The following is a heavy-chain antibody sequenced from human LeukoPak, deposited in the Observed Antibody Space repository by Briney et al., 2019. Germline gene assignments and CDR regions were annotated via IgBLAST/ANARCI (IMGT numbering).Heavy chain of an antibody. CDR2: INPNSGGT. CDR1: GYTFTGYY. D-gene: IGHD1-26*01. Sequence: ASVKVSCKASGYTFTGYYMHWGPQAPGQGLEWMGRINPNSGGTNYAQKFQGRVTMTRDTSISTAYMELSSLRSDDTAEYYCARDRGRELSDYWGQGTLVTVSS. V-gene: IGHV1-2*06. J-gene: IGHJ4*02. CDR3: ARDRGRELSDY.